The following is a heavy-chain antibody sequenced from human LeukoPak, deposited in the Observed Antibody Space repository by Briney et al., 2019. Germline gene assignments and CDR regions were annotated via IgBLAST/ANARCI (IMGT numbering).Heavy chain of an antibody. D-gene: IGHD5-12*01. Sequence: GGSLRLSCAASGLTFSSYWMHWVRQAPGKGLVWVSRINSDGSSTNYADSVKGRFTISRDNAKNTLYLQMNSLRAEDTAAYYCVRYSGYDSVWGQGTLVTVSS. J-gene: IGHJ4*02. V-gene: IGHV3-74*01. CDR1: GLTFSSYW. CDR2: INSDGSST. CDR3: VRYSGYDSV.